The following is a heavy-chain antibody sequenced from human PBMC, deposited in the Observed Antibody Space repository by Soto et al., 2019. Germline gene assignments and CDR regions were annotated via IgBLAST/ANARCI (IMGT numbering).Heavy chain of an antibody. J-gene: IGHJ6*03. D-gene: IGHD3-3*01. CDR1: GFPVSSNY. CDR2: IYSGGST. CDR3: ARDRFLEWLFGYYYYYMDV. Sequence: GGSLRLSCAASGFPVSSNYMSWVRQAPGKGLEWVSVIYSGGSTYYADSVKGRFTISRDNSKNTLYLQMNSLRAEDTAVYYCARDRFLEWLFGYYYYYMDVWGKGTTVTVSS. V-gene: IGHV3-66*01.